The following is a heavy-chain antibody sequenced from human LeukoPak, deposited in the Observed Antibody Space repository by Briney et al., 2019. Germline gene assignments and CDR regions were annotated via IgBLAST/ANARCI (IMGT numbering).Heavy chain of an antibody. CDR1: GFSVSSNY. CDR2: IYSGGST. V-gene: IGHV3-66*01. J-gene: IGHJ4*02. Sequence: PGGSLRLSCAASGFSVSSNYMSWVRQAPGKGLEWVSVIYSGGSTYYADSVKGRFTVSRDNSKNTMFLQVNSLRAEDTAVYYCAKGDYFDSNDYFRAFDCWGQGTLVTVSS. D-gene: IGHD3-22*01. CDR3: AKGDYFDSNDYFRAFDC.